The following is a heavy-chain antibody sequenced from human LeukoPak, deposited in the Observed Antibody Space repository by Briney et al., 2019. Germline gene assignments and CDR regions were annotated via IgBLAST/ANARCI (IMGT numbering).Heavy chain of an antibody. Sequence: GRSLRLSCAASGFTFSSYAMHWVRQAPGKGLEWVAVISYDGSNKYYADSVKGRFTISRDNSKNTLYLQMNSLRAEDTAVYYCARATDIVVVPAAMQTGFDAFDIWGQGTMVTVS. V-gene: IGHV3-30-3*01. D-gene: IGHD2-2*01. CDR2: ISYDGSNK. CDR1: GFTFSSYA. CDR3: ARATDIVVVPAAMQTGFDAFDI. J-gene: IGHJ3*02.